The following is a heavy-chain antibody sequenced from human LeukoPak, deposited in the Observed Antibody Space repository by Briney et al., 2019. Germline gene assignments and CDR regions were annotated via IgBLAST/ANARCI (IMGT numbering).Heavy chain of an antibody. CDR1: GYTFTSYY. CDR2: INPSGGST. J-gene: IGHJ4*02. Sequence: ASVTVSCKASGYTFTSYYMHWVRQAPGQGLEWMGIINPSGGSTSYAQKFQGRVTMTRNTSISTAYMELSSLRSEDTAVYYCARETAAVYWGQGTLVTVSS. D-gene: IGHD2-2*01. V-gene: IGHV1-46*01. CDR3: ARETAAVY.